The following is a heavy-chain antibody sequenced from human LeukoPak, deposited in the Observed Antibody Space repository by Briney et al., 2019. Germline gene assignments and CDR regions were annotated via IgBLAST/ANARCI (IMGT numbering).Heavy chain of an antibody. V-gene: IGHV3-21*01. D-gene: IGHD2-2*01. J-gene: IGHJ6*03. CDR2: ISSSSSYI. CDR3: ARDRKGYCSSTSCYGYYYYYMDV. Sequence: GGSLRLSCAASGFTFSSYSMNWVRQAPRKGLEWVSSISSSSSYIYYADSVKGRFTISRDNAKNSLYLQMNSLRAEDTAVYYCARDRKGYCSSTSCYGYYYYYMDVWGKGTTVTVSS. CDR1: GFTFSSYS.